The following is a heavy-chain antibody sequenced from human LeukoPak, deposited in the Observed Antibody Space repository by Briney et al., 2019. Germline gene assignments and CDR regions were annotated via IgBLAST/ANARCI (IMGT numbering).Heavy chain of an antibody. CDR1: GFTFDNYA. CDR3: ARGVNDYGDYRGFDH. V-gene: IGHV3-48*03. J-gene: IGHJ4*02. D-gene: IGHD4-17*01. Sequence: QAGRSLRLSCAAFGFTFDNYAMHWVRQTPGKGLEVISSISSSGTPVYYADSVKGRFTISRDNARKSLSLEMNSLRAEDTAVYFCARGVNDYGDYRGFDHWGQGTLVTVSS. CDR2: ISSSGTPV.